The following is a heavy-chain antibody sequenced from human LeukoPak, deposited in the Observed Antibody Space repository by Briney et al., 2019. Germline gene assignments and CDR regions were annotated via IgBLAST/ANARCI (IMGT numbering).Heavy chain of an antibody. CDR3: ARGLRWSFLDAFDI. CDR1: GFTFSSYD. J-gene: IGHJ3*02. V-gene: IGHV3-13*01. Sequence: GGSLRLSCAASGFTFSSYDMHWVRQATGKGLEWVSAIGTAGDTYHPGSVKGRFTISRENAKNSLYLQMNSLRAGDTAVYYCARGLRWSFLDAFDIWGQGTMVTVSS. CDR2: IGTAGDT. D-gene: IGHD4-23*01.